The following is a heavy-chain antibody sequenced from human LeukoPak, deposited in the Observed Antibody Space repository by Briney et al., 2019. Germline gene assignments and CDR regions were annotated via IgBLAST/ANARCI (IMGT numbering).Heavy chain of an antibody. V-gene: IGHV4-31*03. D-gene: IGHD3-22*01. CDR1: GGSVTIGAYY. CDR2: IYYTGRT. CDR3: ARGIVAVVTDAFDI. Sequence: SETLSLTCTVSGGSVTIGAYYWSWIRQLPGKGLEWIGYIYYTGRTEYNPSLESRVTISLDTSKNQFSLRLSSVSAADTAVYYCARGIVAVVTDAFDIWGQGTMVTVSS. J-gene: IGHJ3*02.